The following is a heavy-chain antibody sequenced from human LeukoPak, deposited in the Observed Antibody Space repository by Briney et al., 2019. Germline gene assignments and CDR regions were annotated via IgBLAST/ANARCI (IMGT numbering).Heavy chain of an antibody. J-gene: IGHJ4*02. CDR1: GYTFTGYY. V-gene: IGHV1-2*02. Sequence: ASVKVSCKASGYTFTGYYMHWVRQAPGQGLEWMGWINPNSGGTNYAQKFQGRVTMTRDTSISTAYMELSSLRSEDTAVYYCARLTIAAAGTRGFDYWGQGTLVTVSS. D-gene: IGHD6-13*01. CDR2: INPNSGGT. CDR3: ARLTIAAAGTRGFDY.